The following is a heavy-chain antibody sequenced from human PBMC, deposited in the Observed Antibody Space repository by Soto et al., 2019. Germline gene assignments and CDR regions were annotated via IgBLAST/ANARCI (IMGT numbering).Heavy chain of an antibody. V-gene: IGHV4-4*02. CDR3: ASLPIAVAPIDY. D-gene: IGHD6-19*01. Sequence: SETLSLTCAVSGGSISSSNWWSWVRQPPGKGLEWIGEIYHSGSTNYNPSLRSRVTISVDKSKNQFSLKLSSVTAADTAVYYCASLPIAVAPIDYWGQGTLVTVSS. J-gene: IGHJ4*02. CDR2: IYHSGST. CDR1: GGSISSSNW.